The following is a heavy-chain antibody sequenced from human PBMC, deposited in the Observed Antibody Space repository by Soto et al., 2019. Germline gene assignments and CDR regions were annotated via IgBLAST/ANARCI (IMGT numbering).Heavy chain of an antibody. D-gene: IGHD1-26*01. CDR2: IYDNGTT. CDR3: ASGQVGATTWFDP. J-gene: IGHJ5*02. Sequence: QGLSLACTVSGACTRRGGFFLSSLNQDPGKGLEWLGYIYDNGTTYYNPSLKSRVSTSRDTSKIQSSLKMTSLTAADTAIYYCASGQVGATTWFDPWGQGTKVTVSS. V-gene: IGHV4-31*03. CDR1: GACTRRGGFF.